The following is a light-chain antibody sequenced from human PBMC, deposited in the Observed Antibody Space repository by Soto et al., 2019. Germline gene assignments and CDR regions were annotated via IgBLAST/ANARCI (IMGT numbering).Light chain of an antibody. J-gene: IGLJ1*01. CDR1: SSNIGSKY. CDR3: AAWDDSLSGYV. CDR2: SYN. Sequence: QSVLTQPASASGTPGQRVTISCSGHSSNIGSKYVYWYQQLPGTAPKLLIYSYNQRPSGVPDRFSGSKSGTSASLAISGLRSEDEADYYCAAWDDSLSGYVFGTGTKVTVL. V-gene: IGLV1-47*02.